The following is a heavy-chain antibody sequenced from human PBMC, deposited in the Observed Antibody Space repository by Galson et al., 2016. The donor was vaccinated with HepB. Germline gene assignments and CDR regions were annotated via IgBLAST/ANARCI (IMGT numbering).Heavy chain of an antibody. V-gene: IGHV4-59*01. J-gene: IGHJ6*02. CDR1: GDSNSRYY. D-gene: IGHD3-22*01. Sequence: SETLSLTCTISGDSNSRYYWSWVRQSPEKGLEWIGYIFYTVSTNSNPSLKSRVTISLDASKNQFSLMLTSVTAADTAVYYCAALHDTNYYFNGMDVWGQGSTVTVSS. CDR3: AALHDTNYYFNGMDV. CDR2: IFYTVST.